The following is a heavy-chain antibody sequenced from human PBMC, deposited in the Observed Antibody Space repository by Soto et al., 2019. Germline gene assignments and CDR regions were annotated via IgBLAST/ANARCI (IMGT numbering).Heavy chain of an antibody. Sequence: PSETLSLTCTVSGGSIRSHYWSWIRQTPGKELEWIGQIYYSGTTNYNPSLKSRVTISVDTSKRQFSLKLISVTAEDTAVYFCAMTMTTLYNWFVRWGQGTLVTVSS. CDR2: IYYSGTT. J-gene: IGHJ5*02. D-gene: IGHD4-17*01. V-gene: IGHV4-59*08. CDR1: GGSIRSHY. CDR3: AMTMTTLYNWFVR.